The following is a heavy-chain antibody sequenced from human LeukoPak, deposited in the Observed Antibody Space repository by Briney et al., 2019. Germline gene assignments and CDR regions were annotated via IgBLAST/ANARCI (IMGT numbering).Heavy chain of an antibody. Sequence: GGSLRLSCAASGFTFSSYGMHWVRQAPGKGLEWVAFIRYDGSNKYYADSVKGRFTISRDKSNNTLNLQMNSLRAEDTAIYYCVRDRKDCDILPGFYSSPDFDSWGQGILVTVSS. V-gene: IGHV3-30*02. CDR1: GFTFSSYG. D-gene: IGHD3-9*01. CDR2: IRYDGSNK. J-gene: IGHJ4*02. CDR3: VRDRKDCDILPGFYSSPDFDS.